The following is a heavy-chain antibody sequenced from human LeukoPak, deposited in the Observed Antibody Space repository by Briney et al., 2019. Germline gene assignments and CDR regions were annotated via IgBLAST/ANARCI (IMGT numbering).Heavy chain of an antibody. CDR2: ISSSSSSYI. CDR1: GFTFSSYS. Sequence: PGGSLRLSCAASGFTFSSYSMNWVRQAPGKGLEWVSSISSSSSSYIYYADSVKGRFTISRDNAKNSLYLQMNSLRAEDTAVYYCARDGRPLRYFKGLRGMDVWGKGTTVTVSS. CDR3: ARDGRPLRYFKGLRGMDV. J-gene: IGHJ6*04. D-gene: IGHD3-9*01. V-gene: IGHV3-21*01.